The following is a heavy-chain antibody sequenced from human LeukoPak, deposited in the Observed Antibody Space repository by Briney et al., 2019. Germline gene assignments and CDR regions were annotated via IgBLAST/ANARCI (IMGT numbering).Heavy chain of an antibody. J-gene: IGHJ4*02. D-gene: IGHD2-8*01. CDR3: ARDRIVLMVYAQYGD. V-gene: IGHV3-30-3*01. CDR1: GFTFSSYA. CDR2: ISYDGSNK. Sequence: GGSLRLSCAASGFTFSSYAMHWVRQAPGKGLEWVAVISYDGSNKHYADSVKGRFTISRDNSKNTLYLQMNSLRAEDTAVYYCARDRIVLMVYAQYGDWGQGTLVTVSS.